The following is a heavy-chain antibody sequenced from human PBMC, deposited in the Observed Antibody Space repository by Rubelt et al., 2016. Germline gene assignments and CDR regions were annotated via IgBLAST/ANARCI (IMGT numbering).Heavy chain of an antibody. D-gene: IGHD2-2*01. CDR2: IIPIFGTA. CDR3: ARRTLDCSSTSCYISRVWFDP. V-gene: IGHV1-69*01. J-gene: IGHJ5*02. Sequence: GGIIPIFGTANYAQKFQGRVTITADESTSTAYMELSSLRSEDTAVYYCARRTLDCSSTSCYISRVWFDPWGQGTLVTVSS.